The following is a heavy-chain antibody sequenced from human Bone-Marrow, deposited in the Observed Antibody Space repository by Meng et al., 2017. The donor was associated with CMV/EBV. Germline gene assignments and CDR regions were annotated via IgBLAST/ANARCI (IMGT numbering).Heavy chain of an antibody. D-gene: IGHD3-3*01. Sequence: GSLSSGGYYWSWIRQHPGKGLEWIGYIYYSGSTYYNPSLKSRVTISVDTSKNQFSLKLSSVTAADTAVYYCASSAITIFGVVQNDYWGQGTLVTVSS. CDR1: GSLSSGGYY. J-gene: IGHJ4*02. CDR3: ASSAITIFGVVQNDY. CDR2: IYYSGST. V-gene: IGHV4-31*02.